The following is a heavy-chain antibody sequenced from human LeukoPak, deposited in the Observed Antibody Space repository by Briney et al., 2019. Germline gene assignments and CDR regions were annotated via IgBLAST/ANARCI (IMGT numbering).Heavy chain of an antibody. CDR2: ISGSGGST. CDR3: TRVLTARSGGYDAFDI. Sequence: GGSLRLSCAASGFTFSSYAMSWVRQAPGKGLEWVSAISGSGGSTYYADSVKGRFTISRDNAKNSLYLQMNSLRAGDTAVYYCTRVLTARSGGYDAFDIWGQGTMVTVSS. CDR1: GFTFSSYA. V-gene: IGHV3-23*01. D-gene: IGHD6-25*01. J-gene: IGHJ3*02.